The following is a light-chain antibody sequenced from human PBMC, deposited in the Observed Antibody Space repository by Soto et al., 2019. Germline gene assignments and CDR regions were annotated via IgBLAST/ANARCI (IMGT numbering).Light chain of an antibody. J-gene: IGLJ2*01. Sequence: QSVLTQPPSVSEAPRQRVTISCSGSSSNIGNNAVNWYQQLPGKAPKLLVYYDDLLPSGVSDRFSGSKSGTSASLAISGLQSEDEAVYYCAAWDDSLDVALFGGGTKVTVL. CDR2: YDD. V-gene: IGLV1-36*01. CDR1: SSNIGNNA. CDR3: AAWDDSLDVAL.